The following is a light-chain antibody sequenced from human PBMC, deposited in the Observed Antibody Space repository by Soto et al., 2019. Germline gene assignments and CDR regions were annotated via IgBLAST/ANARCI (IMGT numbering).Light chain of an antibody. V-gene: IGKV1-33*01. CDR1: HDVSRN. J-gene: IGKJ4*01. CDR2: DAS. Sequence: DIQMTQSPSSLYASEGDRVTIACQSSHDVSRNLNWFQQKPGEAPKLLIYDASNLERGVPSRFSGSGSGTHFTFTISSLQPEDVATYYCQQYNSMLSFGGGT. CDR3: QQYNSMLS.